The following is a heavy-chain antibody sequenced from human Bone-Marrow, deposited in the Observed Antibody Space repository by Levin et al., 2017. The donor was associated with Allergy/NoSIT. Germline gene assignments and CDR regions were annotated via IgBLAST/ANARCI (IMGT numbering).Heavy chain of an antibody. V-gene: IGHV1-2*06. Sequence: GASVKVSCKASGYTFTGYYMHWVRQAPGQGLEWMGRINPNSGGTNYAQKFQGRVTMTRDTSISTAYMELSRLRSDDTAVYYCARANPIYCSGGSCDSSLPDYWGQGTLVTVSS. J-gene: IGHJ4*02. CDR3: ARANPIYCSGGSCDSSLPDY. D-gene: IGHD2-15*01. CDR1: GYTFTGYY. CDR2: INPNSGGT.